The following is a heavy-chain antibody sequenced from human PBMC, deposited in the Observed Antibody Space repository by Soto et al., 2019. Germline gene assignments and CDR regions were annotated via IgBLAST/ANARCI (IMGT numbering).Heavy chain of an antibody. D-gene: IGHD2-2*01. CDR2: IYYSGST. Sequence: SETLSLTCTVSGGSISSSSYYWGWIRQPPGKGLEWIGSIYYSGSTYYNPSLRSRVTISVDTSKNRFSLKLSSVTAADTAVYYSARLHCYFINTRCSAHYSLDFWRQGTTVTVS. J-gene: IGHJ6*02. CDR3: ARLHCYFINTRCSAHYSLDF. CDR1: GGSISSSSYY. V-gene: IGHV4-39*01.